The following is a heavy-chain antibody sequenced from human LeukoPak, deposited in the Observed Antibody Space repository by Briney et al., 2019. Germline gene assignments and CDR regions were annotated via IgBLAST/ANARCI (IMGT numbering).Heavy chain of an antibody. V-gene: IGHV4-4*09. CDR2: IHASGPN. Sequence: SETLSLTCTVSGGSISTYYWSWIRRPPGKGLEWIAYIHASGPNNYHPSLKSRITISVDTSKNQFSLKLSSVTAADTAVYYCARHDAGIAARPFDNWGQGTLVTVSS. D-gene: IGHD6-6*01. J-gene: IGHJ4*02. CDR1: GGSISTYY. CDR3: ARHDAGIAARPFDN.